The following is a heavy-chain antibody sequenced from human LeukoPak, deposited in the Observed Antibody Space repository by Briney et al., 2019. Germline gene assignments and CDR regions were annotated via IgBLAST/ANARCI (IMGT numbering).Heavy chain of an antibody. J-gene: IGHJ4*02. CDR3: ARSPEYHSFDY. D-gene: IGHD2-2*02. V-gene: IGHV1-69*06. Sequence: SVKVSCKASGGTISSYAISWVRQAPGQGLEWMGGIIPIFGTANYAQKFQGRVTITADKSTSTAYMELSSLRSEDTAVYYCARSPEYHSFDYWGQGTLVTVSS. CDR1: GGTISSYA. CDR2: IIPIFGTA.